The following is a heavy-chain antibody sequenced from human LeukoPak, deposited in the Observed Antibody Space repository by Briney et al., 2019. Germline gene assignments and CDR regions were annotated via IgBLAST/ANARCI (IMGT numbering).Heavy chain of an antibody. Sequence: GGSLRLSCAASGLTFSNAWMSWVRQAPGKGLEWVGRIKSKTDGGTTDYAAPVKGRFTISRDDSKNTLYLQMNSLKTEDTAVYYCTTDWAVAALGYWGQGTLVTVSS. D-gene: IGHD6-19*01. J-gene: IGHJ4*02. CDR2: IKSKTDGGTT. V-gene: IGHV3-15*01. CDR1: GLTFSNAW. CDR3: TTDWAVAALGY.